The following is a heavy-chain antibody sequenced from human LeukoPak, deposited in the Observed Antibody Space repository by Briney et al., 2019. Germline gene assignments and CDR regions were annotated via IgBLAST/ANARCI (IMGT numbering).Heavy chain of an antibody. CDR2: IWYDGSNK. CDR3: ARDRDSYGYGLYYFDY. CDR1: GFTFSSYG. Sequence: GRSLRLSCAASGFTFSSYGMHWVRQAPGKGLEWVEVIWYDGSNKYYADSVKGRFTISRDNSKNTLYLQMNSLRAEDTAVYYCARDRDSYGYGLYYFDYWGQGTLVTVSS. D-gene: IGHD5-18*01. V-gene: IGHV3-33*01. J-gene: IGHJ4*02.